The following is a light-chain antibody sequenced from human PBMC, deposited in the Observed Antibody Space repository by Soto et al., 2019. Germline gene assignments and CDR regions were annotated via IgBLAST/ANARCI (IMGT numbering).Light chain of an antibody. J-gene: IGKJ1*01. CDR1: QSISSY. CDR2: AAS. CDR3: QQSYSTSWT. Sequence: DIQRTKSPSSLSASVGDRVTITCRASQSISSYLNWYQQKPGKAPKLLIYAASSLQSGVPSRFSGSGSGTDVTLIISSLQPEDFATYYCQQSYSTSWTCGQGTNVEIK. V-gene: IGKV1-39*01.